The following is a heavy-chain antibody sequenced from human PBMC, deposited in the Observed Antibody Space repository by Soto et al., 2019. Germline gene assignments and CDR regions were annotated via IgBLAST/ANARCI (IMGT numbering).Heavy chain of an antibody. CDR2: IGSSSSYI. D-gene: IGHD4-17*01. CDR3: ARDSVTTNLYYYYRMDV. V-gene: IGHV3-21*01. Sequence: PGGSLRLSCAASGFTFSSYTMNWVRQAPGKGLEWVSSIGSSSSYIYYADSVRGRFTISRDNAKNSLYLQMNSLRAEDTAVYYCARDSVTTNLYYYYRMDVWGQGTTVTVSS. J-gene: IGHJ6*02. CDR1: GFTFSSYT.